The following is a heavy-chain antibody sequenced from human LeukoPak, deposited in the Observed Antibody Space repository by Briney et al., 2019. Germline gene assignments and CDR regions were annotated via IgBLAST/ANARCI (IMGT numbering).Heavy chain of an antibody. Sequence: GGSLRLSCATSGFTFRTYAMSWVRQAPWKGLEWVSTISGSGSSTFYADSVKGRFTISRDKSKNTLYLQMNSLRAEDTAVYYCAKDWGAYCGGDCYGFDYWGQGTLVTVSS. CDR1: GFTFRTYA. CDR2: ISGSGSST. V-gene: IGHV3-23*01. CDR3: AKDWGAYCGGDCYGFDY. D-gene: IGHD2-21*02. J-gene: IGHJ4*02.